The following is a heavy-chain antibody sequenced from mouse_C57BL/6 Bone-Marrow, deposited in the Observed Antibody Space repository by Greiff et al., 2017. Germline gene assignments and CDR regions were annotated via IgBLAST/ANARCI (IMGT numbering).Heavy chain of an antibody. J-gene: IGHJ2*01. CDR2: INPNNGGT. Sequence: EVQLQQSGPELVKPGASVKIPCKASGYTFTDYNMDWVKQSHGKSLEWIGDINPNNGGTIYNQKFKGKATLTVDKSSSTAYMELRSLTSEDTAVYYGARSSDGDYPYFDYWGQGTTLTVSS. V-gene: IGHV1-18*01. D-gene: IGHD2-13*01. CDR3: ARSSDGDYPYFDY. CDR1: GYTFTDYN.